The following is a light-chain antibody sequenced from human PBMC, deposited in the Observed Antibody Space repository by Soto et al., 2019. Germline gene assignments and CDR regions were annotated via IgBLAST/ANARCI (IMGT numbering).Light chain of an antibody. CDR1: QSVGRNF. J-gene: IGKJ4*01. CDR2: AAS. CDR3: QQYASSPLT. Sequence: EIVLTQSPGTLSLSPGERVTLSCRASQSVGRNFLAWYQQKPGQAPRLLIHAASTRATGIPDRFSGSGSGTDFTFSISRLEPEDFAVYYCQQYASSPLTFGGGTKVETK. V-gene: IGKV3-20*01.